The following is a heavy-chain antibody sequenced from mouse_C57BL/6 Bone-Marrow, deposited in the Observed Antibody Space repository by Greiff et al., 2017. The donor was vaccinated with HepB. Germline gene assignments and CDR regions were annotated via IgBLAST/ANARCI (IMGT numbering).Heavy chain of an antibody. V-gene: IGHV5-6*01. CDR3: ARHDRLSMDY. D-gene: IGHD1-2*01. J-gene: IGHJ4*01. Sequence: DVQLVESGGDLVKPGGSLKLSCAASGFTFSSYGMSWVRQTPDKRLEWVATISSGGSYTYYPDSVKGRFTISRDNAKNTLYLQMSSLKSEDTAMYYCARHDRLSMDYWGQGTSVTVSS. CDR2: ISSGGSYT. CDR1: GFTFSSYG.